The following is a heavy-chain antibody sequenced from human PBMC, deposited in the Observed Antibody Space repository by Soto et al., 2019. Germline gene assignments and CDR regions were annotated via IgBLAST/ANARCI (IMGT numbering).Heavy chain of an antibody. V-gene: IGHV3-30-3*01. CDR3: ARDFSAFDI. Sequence: PGGSLRLSAAPSGFTFSSYAIHWVRQAPGKGLEWVAVISYDGSNKYYADSVKGRLTISRDNSKNTLYLQMNSLRAEDTAVYYCARDFSAFDIWGQGTMVTVSS. D-gene: IGHD3-3*01. J-gene: IGHJ3*02. CDR1: GFTFSSYA. CDR2: ISYDGSNK.